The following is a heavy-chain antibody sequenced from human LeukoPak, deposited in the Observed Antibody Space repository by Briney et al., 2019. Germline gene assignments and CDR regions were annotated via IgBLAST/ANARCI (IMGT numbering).Heavy chain of an antibody. D-gene: IGHD6-6*01. CDR3: ASPPPLVRCRIAGRCPDY. CDR1: GFTFSSYA. CDR2: ISGSGGST. J-gene: IGHJ4*02. Sequence: GGSLRLSCAASGFTFSSYAMSWVRQAPGKGLEWVSAISGSGGSTYYADSVKGRFTISRDNSKNTLYLQMNSLRAEDTAVYYWASPPPLVRCRIAGRCPDYWGQGTLVTVSS. V-gene: IGHV3-23*01.